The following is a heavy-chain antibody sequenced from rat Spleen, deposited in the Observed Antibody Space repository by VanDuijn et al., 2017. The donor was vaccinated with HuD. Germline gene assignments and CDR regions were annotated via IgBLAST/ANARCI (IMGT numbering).Heavy chain of an antibody. Sequence: EVQLMESGGGLVQPGRSLKLSCVASGFTFNNYWMTWIRQAPGKGLEWVASITNTGGSTYYPDAVKGRITISRDNAKSTLYLQMDSLRSENTATYYCARHNSGYGVMDAWGQGASVTVSS. CDR3: ARHNSGYGVMDA. D-gene: IGHD4-3*01. J-gene: IGHJ4*01. V-gene: IGHV5-31*01. CDR1: GFTFNNYW. CDR2: ITNTGGST.